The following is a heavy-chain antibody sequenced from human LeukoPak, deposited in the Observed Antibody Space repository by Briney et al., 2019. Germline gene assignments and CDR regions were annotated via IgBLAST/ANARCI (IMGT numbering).Heavy chain of an antibody. CDR3: ARGLSYRYSSGWYSPYYFDY. CDR1: GGSISSYY. D-gene: IGHD6-19*01. Sequence: SETLSLTCTVSGGSISSYYWSWIRQPAGKGLEWIGRIYTSGSTNYNPSLKSRVTMSVDTSKNQFSLKLSSVTAADTAVYYCARGLSYRYSSGWYSPYYFDYWGQGTLVTVSS. CDR2: IYTSGST. V-gene: IGHV4-4*07. J-gene: IGHJ4*02.